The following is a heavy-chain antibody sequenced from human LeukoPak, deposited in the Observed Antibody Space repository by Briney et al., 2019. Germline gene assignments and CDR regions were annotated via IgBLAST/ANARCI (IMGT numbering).Heavy chain of an antibody. Sequence: KPGGSLRLSCAASGFTFSSYGMHWVRQAPGKGLEWVAVISYDGSNKYYADSVKGRFTISRDNSKNTLYLQMNSLRAEDTAVYYCAEDGSDWGQGTLVTVSS. CDR2: ISYDGSNK. CDR1: GFTFSSYG. J-gene: IGHJ4*02. CDR3: AEDGSD. V-gene: IGHV3-30*18.